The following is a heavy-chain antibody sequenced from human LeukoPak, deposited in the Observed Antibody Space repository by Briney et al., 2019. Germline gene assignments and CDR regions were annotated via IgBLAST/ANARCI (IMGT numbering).Heavy chain of an antibody. V-gene: IGHV4-39*02. Sequence: SETLSLTCTVSGGSISSSGYYWGWIRQPPGKGLEWIGSIYYSGSTYYNPSLKSRVTISVDTSKNQFSQKLSSVAAADTAVYYCARDPTAAGKGAWFDPWGQGTLVTVSS. J-gene: IGHJ5*02. D-gene: IGHD6-13*01. CDR3: ARDPTAAGKGAWFDP. CDR1: GGSISSSGYY. CDR2: IYYSGST.